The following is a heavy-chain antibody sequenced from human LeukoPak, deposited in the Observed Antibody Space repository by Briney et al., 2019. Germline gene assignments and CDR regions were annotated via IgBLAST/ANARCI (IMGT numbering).Heavy chain of an antibody. CDR3: ARGIPRAFDI. CDR1: GGSFSGYY. J-gene: IGHJ3*02. CDR2: INHSGST. Sequence: SETLSLTCAVYGGSFSGYYWSWIPQPPGKGLEWIGEINHSGSTNYNPSLKSRVTISVDTSKNQFSLKLSSVTAADTAVYYCARGIPRAFDIWGQGTMVTVSS. V-gene: IGHV4-34*01.